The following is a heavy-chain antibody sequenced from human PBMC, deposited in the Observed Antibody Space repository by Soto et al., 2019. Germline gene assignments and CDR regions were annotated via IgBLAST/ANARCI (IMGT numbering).Heavy chain of an antibody. CDR3: AKGAGSSGYYLCFDY. CDR1: GFTFRSYA. V-gene: IGHV3-23*01. CDR2: ISGSGGST. D-gene: IGHD3-22*01. Sequence: PGGSLRLSCAASGFTFRSYAMSLVRQAPGKGLEWVSAISGSGGSTYYADSVKGRFTISRDNSKNTLYLQMNSLRAEDTAVYYCAKGAGSSGYYLCFDYWGQGTLVTVSS. J-gene: IGHJ4*02.